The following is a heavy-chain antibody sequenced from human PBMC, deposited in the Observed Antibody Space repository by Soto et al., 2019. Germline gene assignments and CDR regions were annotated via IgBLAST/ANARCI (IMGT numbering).Heavy chain of an antibody. J-gene: IGHJ4*02. CDR2: IYHSGST. V-gene: IGHV4-30-2*02. CDR3: PPGGGLHRYY. Sequence: QLQLQESGSGLVKPSQTLSLTCAVSGGSISSGGYSWSWIRQPPGKGLEWIGYIYHSGSTYYNPSSRSGATNQEDGPKTKFSRRLSLLPAADRAGYYFPPGGGLHRYYWGQGPWSPSPQ. CDR1: GGSISSGGYS. D-gene: IGHD2-15*01.